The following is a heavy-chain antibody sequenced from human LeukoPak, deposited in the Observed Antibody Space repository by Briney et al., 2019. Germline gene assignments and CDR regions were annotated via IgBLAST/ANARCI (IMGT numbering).Heavy chain of an antibody. CDR1: GGSNSSYY. CDR2: IYYSGST. V-gene: IGHV4-59*01. J-gene: IGHJ4*02. D-gene: IGHD4-17*01. CDR3: ARGSYGDGFDY. Sequence: SQTLSLTCAVSGGSNSSYYWSWIRQPPGKGLEWIGYIYYSGSTNYNPSLKSRVTISVDTSKNQFSLKLSSVTAADTAVYYCARGSYGDGFDYWGQGTLVTVSS.